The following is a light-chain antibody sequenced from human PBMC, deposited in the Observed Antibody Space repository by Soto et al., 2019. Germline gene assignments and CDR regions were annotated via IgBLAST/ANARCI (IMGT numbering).Light chain of an antibody. CDR3: CSYAGSSTYV. CDR1: SSDVGSYNL. V-gene: IGLV2-23*01. CDR2: EGS. J-gene: IGLJ1*01. Sequence: QSALTRPASVSGSPGQSITISCTGTSSDVGSYNLISWYQQQSGKAPKLMVYEGSKRPSGVSNRFSGSKSGNTASLTISGLQAEDEAAYYCCSYAGSSTYVFGTGTKLTVL.